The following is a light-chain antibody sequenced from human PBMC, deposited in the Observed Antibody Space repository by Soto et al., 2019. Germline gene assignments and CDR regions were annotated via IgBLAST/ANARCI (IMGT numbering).Light chain of an antibody. CDR2: DAS. J-gene: IGKJ4*01. CDR1: QSVSSY. Sequence: EIVLTQSPATLSLSPGERATLSCRASQSVSSYLAWYQQKPGQAPRLLISDASNRATGIPARFSGSGSGTDFTLTISSLEPEDFAVYFCHQRYTWPLTFGGGTKVEI. V-gene: IGKV3-11*01. CDR3: HQRYTWPLT.